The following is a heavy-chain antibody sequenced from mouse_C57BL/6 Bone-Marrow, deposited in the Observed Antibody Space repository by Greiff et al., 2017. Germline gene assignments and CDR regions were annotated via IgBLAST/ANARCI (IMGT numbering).Heavy chain of an antibody. V-gene: IGHV1-64*01. CDR1: GYTFTSYW. CDR3: AIPPSYYYGSSPYYFDY. J-gene: IGHJ2*01. D-gene: IGHD1-1*01. Sequence: QVQLQQPGAELVKPGASVKLSCKASGYTFTSYWMHWVKQRPGQGLEWIGLIHPNSGSTNYNEKFKSKATLTVDKSSSTAYMQLSSLTSEDSAVYYCAIPPSYYYGSSPYYFDYWGQGTTLTVSS. CDR2: IHPNSGST.